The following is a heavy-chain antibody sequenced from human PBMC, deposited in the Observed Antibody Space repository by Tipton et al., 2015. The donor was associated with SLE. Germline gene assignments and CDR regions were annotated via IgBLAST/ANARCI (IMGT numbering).Heavy chain of an antibody. D-gene: IGHD3-10*01. J-gene: IGHJ3*02. V-gene: IGHV4-39*07. CDR1: GGSIISTTYC. Sequence: TLSLTCTVSGGSIISTTYCWGWIRQPPGKGLEWIASICSSGSSYYSPSLKSRVTISVDTSKNQFSLQLSSVTAADTAVYYCARDAGLWFGAPWAFDIWGQGTMVTVSS. CDR3: ARDAGLWFGAPWAFDI. CDR2: ICSSGSS.